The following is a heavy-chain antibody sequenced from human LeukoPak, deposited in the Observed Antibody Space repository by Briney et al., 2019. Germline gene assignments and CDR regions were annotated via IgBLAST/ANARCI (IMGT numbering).Heavy chain of an antibody. CDR3: AKDGRIAVADFTRTGATW. Sequence: PGGSLRLSCAASGFTFSSYWMSWVRQAPGKGLEWVANIKQDGSEKYYVDSVKGRFTISRDNAKNSLYLQMNSLRAEDTAVYYCAKDGRIAVADFTRTGATWWGQGTLVTVSS. CDR1: GFTFSSYW. V-gene: IGHV3-7*01. CDR2: IKQDGSEK. J-gene: IGHJ4*02. D-gene: IGHD6-19*01.